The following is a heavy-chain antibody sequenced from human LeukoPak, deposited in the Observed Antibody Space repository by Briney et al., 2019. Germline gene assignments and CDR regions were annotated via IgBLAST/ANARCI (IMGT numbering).Heavy chain of an antibody. V-gene: IGHV3-21*01. Sequence: GGSLRLSCAASGFTFSSYSMNWVRQAPGKGLEVVSSISSSSSYIYYADSVKGRFTISRDNAKNSLYLQMNSLRAEDTAVYYCARDDDSAITMVRGVTWFDPWGQGTLVTVSS. CDR2: ISSSSSYI. D-gene: IGHD3-10*01. CDR1: GFTFSSYS. CDR3: ARDDDSAITMVRGVTWFDP. J-gene: IGHJ5*02.